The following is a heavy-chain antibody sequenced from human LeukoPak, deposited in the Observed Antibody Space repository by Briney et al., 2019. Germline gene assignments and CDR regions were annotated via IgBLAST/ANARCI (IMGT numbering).Heavy chain of an antibody. Sequence: SETLSLTCPVSGYSSSTGYYWGWIRQPPGKGLEWIGSIYHSGSTYYNPPLKSRVTISVDTSENQFSLNLTSVTAADTAVYYCARGLGYCSGGNCYPADPSFHYWGQGTLVTVSS. CDR2: IYHSGST. CDR3: ARGLGYCSGGNCYPADPSFHY. D-gene: IGHD2-15*01. V-gene: IGHV4-38-2*01. CDR1: GYSSSTGYY. J-gene: IGHJ4*02.